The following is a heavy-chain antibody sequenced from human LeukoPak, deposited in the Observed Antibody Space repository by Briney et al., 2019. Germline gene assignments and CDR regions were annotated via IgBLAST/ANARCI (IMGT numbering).Heavy chain of an antibody. CDR3: ARDRGGDGYNSLDY. J-gene: IGHJ4*02. D-gene: IGHD5-24*01. CDR1: GGSISSYY. V-gene: IGHV4-59*01. CDR2: IYYSGST. Sequence: PSETLSLTCTVSGGSISSYYWSWIRQPPGKGLEWIGYIYYSGSTNCNPSLKSRVTISVDTSKNQFSLKLSSVTAADTAVYYCARDRGGDGYNSLDYWGQGTLVTVSS.